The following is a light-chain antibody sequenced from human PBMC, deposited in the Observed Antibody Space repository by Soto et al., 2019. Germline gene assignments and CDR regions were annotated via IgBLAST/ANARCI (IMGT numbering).Light chain of an antibody. Sequence: DIQMTQSPSSLSAFVGDTVTITCRASQDISNFLVWYQQKPGKVPKLLIYAASTLQSGVPSRYSGSGSGTDFTLTIRSLQPEDVATYYCQKCKIAPFTFGGGTKVQMK. J-gene: IGKJ4*01. CDR2: AAS. CDR3: QKCKIAPFT. V-gene: IGKV1-27*01. CDR1: QDISNF.